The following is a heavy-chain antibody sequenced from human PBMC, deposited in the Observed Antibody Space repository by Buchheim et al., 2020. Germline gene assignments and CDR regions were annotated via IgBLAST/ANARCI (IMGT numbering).Heavy chain of an antibody. Sequence: EVQLLESGGGLVQPGGSLRLSCTASGFTFTNHAMTWVRQAPGKGLEWVSTISSTVGSTYYADSVKGRFTISRDNSKNTLYLQMNSQGAEDTAVYYCAKDLGYYYYMDVWGKGTT. V-gene: IGHV3-23*01. CDR1: GFTFTNHA. CDR3: AKDLGYYYYMDV. J-gene: IGHJ6*03. CDR2: ISSTVGST.